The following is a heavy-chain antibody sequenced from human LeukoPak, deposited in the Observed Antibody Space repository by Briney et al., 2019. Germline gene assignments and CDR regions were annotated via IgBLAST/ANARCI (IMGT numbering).Heavy chain of an antibody. D-gene: IGHD6-13*01. CDR3: TRAPYSSSWHGVHGAFDI. J-gene: IGHJ3*02. Sequence: PGGSLRLSCTASGFTFGDYAMSWVRQAPGKGLEWVGFIRSKAYGGTTEYAASVKGRFTISRDDSKSIAYLQMNSLKTEDTAVYYCTRAPYSSSWHGVHGAFDIWGQGTMVTVSS. CDR2: IRSKAYGGTT. CDR1: GFTFGDYA. V-gene: IGHV3-49*04.